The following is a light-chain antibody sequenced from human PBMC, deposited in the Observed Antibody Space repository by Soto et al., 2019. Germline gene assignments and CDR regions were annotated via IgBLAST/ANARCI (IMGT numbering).Light chain of an antibody. J-gene: IGKJ5*01. CDR2: DAS. V-gene: IGKV3-11*01. CDR1: QSVSRY. Sequence: EIVLTQSPATLSPPPGERATLSCRASQSVSRYLAWYQQKPGQDPRLLIYDASNRATGIPARFSGSGSGTDFTLTISRLETEDFAVYDCQQRSNWTITFGQGTRLEIK. CDR3: QQRSNWTIT.